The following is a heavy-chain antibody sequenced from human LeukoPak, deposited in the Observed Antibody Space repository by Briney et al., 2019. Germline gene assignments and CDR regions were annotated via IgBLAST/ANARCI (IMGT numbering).Heavy chain of an antibody. V-gene: IGHV4-59*01. CDR3: ATTTEGGYSYGYSYYFYMDV. D-gene: IGHD5-18*01. J-gene: IGHJ6*03. CDR1: GGFISSYY. Sequence: SETLSLTCTVSGGFISSYYWSWIRQPPGKGLEWIGYIYYSGSTNYKSSLKSRVTISVDTSKNQFFLKLSSVTAADTAVYYCATTTEGGYSYGYSYYFYMDVWGKGTTVTISS. CDR2: IYYSGST.